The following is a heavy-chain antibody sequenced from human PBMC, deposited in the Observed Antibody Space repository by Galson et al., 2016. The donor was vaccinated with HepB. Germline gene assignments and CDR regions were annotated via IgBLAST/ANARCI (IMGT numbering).Heavy chain of an antibody. J-gene: IGHJ6*02. CDR2: ISSSSSYT. CDR1: GFTFSDSY. V-gene: IGHV3-11*06. D-gene: IGHD6-13*01. Sequence: SLRLSCAASGFTFSDSYMSWIRQAPGKGLEWVSYISSSSSYTNYEDSVKDRFTISRDNAKNSLYLRMSSLRVEDTAVYYCARKGAAAAGYALDVWGQGTTVTVSS. CDR3: ARKGAAAAGYALDV.